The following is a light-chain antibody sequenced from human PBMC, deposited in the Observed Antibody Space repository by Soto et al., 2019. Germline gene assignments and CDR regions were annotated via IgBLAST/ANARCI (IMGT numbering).Light chain of an antibody. CDR2: AAS. V-gene: IGKV1-39*01. J-gene: IGKJ4*01. Sequence: DIQMTQSPTSLSASVGDRFTITCRASQDINSYLNWYQHKPGKSPKLLIYAASSLQSGVPSRFSGSESGTDFTLTINSLQPDDSAIYYCQQTYTTRALTFGGGTKVDIK. CDR3: QQTYTTRALT. CDR1: QDINSY.